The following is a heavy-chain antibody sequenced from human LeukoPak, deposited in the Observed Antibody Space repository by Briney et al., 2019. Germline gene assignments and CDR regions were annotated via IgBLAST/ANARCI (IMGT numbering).Heavy chain of an antibody. Sequence: ASVKLSCKASGYTFTGYYMHWVRQAPGQGLEWMGWINPNSGGTNYAQKFQGRVTMTRDTSISTAYMELSRLRSDDTAVYYCARDRRDRTYYYDSSGYYPFDYGGQGTLVTVSS. J-gene: IGHJ4*02. CDR1: GYTFTGYY. V-gene: IGHV1-2*02. D-gene: IGHD3-22*01. CDR2: INPNSGGT. CDR3: ARDRRDRTYYYDSSGYYPFDY.